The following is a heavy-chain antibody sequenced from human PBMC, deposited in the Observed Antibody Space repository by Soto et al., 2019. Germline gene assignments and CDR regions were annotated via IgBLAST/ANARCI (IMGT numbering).Heavy chain of an antibody. J-gene: IGHJ4*02. CDR2: IHRSGST. CDR3: ARGSDSAWELRWV. V-gene: IGHV4-34*01. CDR1: GGPLSGYF. Sequence: SETLSLTCTVYGGPLSGYFWSWIRQPPRKGLEWIGEIHRSGSTNYSPSLKSRVTISADTSNSQFSLKLTSVTAADTAVYYCARGSDSAWELRWVWGQGNPGTVAS. D-gene: IGHD1-26*01.